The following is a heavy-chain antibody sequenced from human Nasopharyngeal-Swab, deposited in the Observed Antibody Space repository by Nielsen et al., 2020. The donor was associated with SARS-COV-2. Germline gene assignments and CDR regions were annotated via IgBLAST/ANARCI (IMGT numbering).Heavy chain of an antibody. CDR2: ISSSGSTI. Sequence: SLKISCAASGFTFSDYYMSWIRQAPGKGLEWVSYISSSGSTIYYADPVKGRFTISRDNAKNSLYLQMNSLRAEDTAVYYCARDPLGFLYYYYGMDVWGQGTTVTVSS. CDR3: ARDPLGFLYYYYGMDV. CDR1: GFTFSDYY. V-gene: IGHV3-11*04. D-gene: IGHD2-15*01. J-gene: IGHJ6*02.